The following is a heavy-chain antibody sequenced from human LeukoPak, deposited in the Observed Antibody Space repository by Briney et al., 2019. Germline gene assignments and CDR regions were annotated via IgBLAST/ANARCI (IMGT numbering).Heavy chain of an antibody. CDR1: GGSISSSSYS. CDR3: ARGSRVYYDSRSFDY. D-gene: IGHD3-22*01. J-gene: IGHJ4*02. V-gene: IGHV4-39*07. CDR2: IYYPGNT. Sequence: SETLSLTCTVSGGSISSSSYSWGWIRQPPGKGLEWIGSIYYPGNTYYNPSLKSRVTISVDTSKNQFSLKLSSVTAADTAVYYCARGSRVYYDSRSFDYWGQGTLVTVSS.